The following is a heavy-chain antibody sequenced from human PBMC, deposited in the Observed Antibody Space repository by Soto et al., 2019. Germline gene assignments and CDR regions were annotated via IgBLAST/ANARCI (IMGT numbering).Heavy chain of an antibody. J-gene: IGHJ6*01. Sequence: GASVKVSCKASGYTFTSYDINWVRQATGQGLEWMGWMNPNSGNTGYAQKFQGRVSVTRNPHIRRDYMELSGLGYEHPAGYGCGRGQLPEGWRGGPYVTGVRGQGTTGNGS. CDR3: GRGQLPEGWRGGPYVTGV. D-gene: IGHD2-15*01. CDR1: GYTFTSYD. CDR2: MNPNSGNT. V-gene: IGHV1-8*01.